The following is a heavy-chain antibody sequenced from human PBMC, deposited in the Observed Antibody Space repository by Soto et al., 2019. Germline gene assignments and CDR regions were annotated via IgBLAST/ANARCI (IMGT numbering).Heavy chain of an antibody. Sequence: LSLTCTVSGGPISSNYWTWIRQPPGKGLEWIGYVYNSGSTNYNPSLKSRVTISEDTSKSQFSLKVNSMTAADTAVYYCARYRREAVAGYTLDNWGQGILVTVSP. CDR1: GGPISSNY. CDR2: VYNSGST. J-gene: IGHJ4*02. V-gene: IGHV4-59*01. CDR3: ARYRREAVAGYTLDN. D-gene: IGHD6-13*01.